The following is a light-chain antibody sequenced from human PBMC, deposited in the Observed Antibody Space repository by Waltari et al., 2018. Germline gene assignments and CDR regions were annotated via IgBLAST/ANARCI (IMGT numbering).Light chain of an antibody. Sequence: QSALTQPASVSGSPGQSITISCTGPSSDVGFYNYVSWYQQYPGKAPKLIIYDVFQRPSWVANRFSGTKSGNTASLTISGLQTEDEGDYYCNSYTGSSSWVFGGGTKLTVL. CDR1: SSDVGFYNY. CDR3: NSYTGSSSWV. J-gene: IGLJ3*02. V-gene: IGLV2-14*03. CDR2: DVF.